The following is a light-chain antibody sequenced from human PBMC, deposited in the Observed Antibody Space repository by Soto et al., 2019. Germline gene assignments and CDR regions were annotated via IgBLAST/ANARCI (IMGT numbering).Light chain of an antibody. V-gene: IGKV3-20*01. CDR1: QSVSNY. CDR3: QQYGGSPQT. Sequence: EIVLTQSPGTLSLSPGERATLSCRASQSVSNYLAWYQQKPGQAPRLLIYGASRRATAIPDRFSGSGSGTDFTLTISRLEPEDFAVYYCQQYGGSPQTFGQGTKVDI. CDR2: GAS. J-gene: IGKJ1*01.